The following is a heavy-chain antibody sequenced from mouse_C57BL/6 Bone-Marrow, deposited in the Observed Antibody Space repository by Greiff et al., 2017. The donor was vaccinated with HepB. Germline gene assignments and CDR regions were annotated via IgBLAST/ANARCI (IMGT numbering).Heavy chain of an antibody. V-gene: IGHV1-69*01. D-gene: IGHD1-1*01. CDR3: ARSAYYYGSSYWYFDV. Sequence: VQLQQSGAELVMPGASVKLSCKASGYTFTSYWMHWVKQRPGQGLEWIGEIDPSDSYTNYNQKFKGKSTLTVDKSSSTAYMQLSILTSEDSSVYYCARSAYYYGSSYWYFDVWGTGTTVTVSS. CDR1: GYTFTSYW. CDR2: IDPSDSYT. J-gene: IGHJ1*03.